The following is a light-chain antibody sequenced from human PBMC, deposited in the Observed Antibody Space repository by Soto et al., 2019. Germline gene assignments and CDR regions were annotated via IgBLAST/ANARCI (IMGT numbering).Light chain of an antibody. CDR3: QQYGSSRT. J-gene: IGKJ1*01. Sequence: ETVLTQSPATLSLSPGETATLSCRASQSVNSDYLAWYQQIPGQAPRLLIYGASSRATGIPDRFSGSGSGTDFTLTISRLEPEDFAVYYCQQYGSSRTFGQGTKVDIK. CDR2: GAS. V-gene: IGKV3-20*01. CDR1: QSVNSDY.